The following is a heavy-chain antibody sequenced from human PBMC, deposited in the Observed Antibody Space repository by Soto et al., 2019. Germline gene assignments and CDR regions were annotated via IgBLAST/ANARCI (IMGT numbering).Heavy chain of an antibody. J-gene: IGHJ6*02. CDR3: ARSQSSSTCGEVSYSYYYSMDV. V-gene: IGHV1-69*01. D-gene: IGHD2-2*01. CDR1: GGTFSSYA. CDR2: IIPISGTA. Sequence: QVRLVQSGAEVKKPGPSVTVSCKASGGTFSSYAISGVRQSPGQGLEWMGGIIPISGTANYAQKFQGTVTITADESTSRAYCERSSLRSEATTVYCCARSQSSSTCGEVSYSYYYSMDVWGQRPRVTVSS.